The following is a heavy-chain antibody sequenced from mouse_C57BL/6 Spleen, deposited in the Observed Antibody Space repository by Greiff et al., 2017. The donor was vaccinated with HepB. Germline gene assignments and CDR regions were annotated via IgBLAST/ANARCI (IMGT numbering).Heavy chain of an antibody. V-gene: IGHV1-62-2*01. CDR2: FYPGSGSI. CDR3: ARHEEGYYYGSSLYFDV. Sequence: QVHVKQSGAELVKPGASVKLSCKASGYTFTEYTIHWVKQRSGQGLEWIGWFYPGSGSIKYNEKFKDKATLTADKSSSTVYMELSRLTSEDSAVYFCARHEEGYYYGSSLYFDVWGTGTTVTVSS. D-gene: IGHD1-1*01. CDR1: GYTFTEYT. J-gene: IGHJ1*03.